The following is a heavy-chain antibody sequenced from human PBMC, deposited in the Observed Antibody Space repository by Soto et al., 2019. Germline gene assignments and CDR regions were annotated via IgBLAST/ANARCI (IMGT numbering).Heavy chain of an antibody. J-gene: IGHJ5*02. D-gene: IGHD6-13*01. CDR2: INHSGST. CDR3: ARGGPYSSSPHNWFDP. CDR1: GGSFSGYY. V-gene: IGHV4-34*01. Sequence: SETLSLTCAVYGGSFSGYYWSWIRQPPGKGLEWIGEINHSGSTNYNPSLKSRVTISVDTSKNQFSLKLSSVTAADTAVYYCARGGPYSSSPHNWFDPWGQGTLVTVSS.